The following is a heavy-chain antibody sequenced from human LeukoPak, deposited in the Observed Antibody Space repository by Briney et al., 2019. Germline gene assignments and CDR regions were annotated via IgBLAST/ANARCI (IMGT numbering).Heavy chain of an antibody. V-gene: IGHV3-23*01. J-gene: IGHJ4*02. D-gene: IGHD3-10*01. CDR2: ISGSGGST. Sequence: GGSLRLSCAASGFTFSSYAMSWVRQAPGKGLEWVSAISGSGGSTYYADSVKGRFTISGDNSKNTLYLQMNSLRAEDAAVYYCAKELLLWFGELPDYWGQGTLVTVSS. CDR3: AKELLLWFGELPDY. CDR1: GFTFSSYA.